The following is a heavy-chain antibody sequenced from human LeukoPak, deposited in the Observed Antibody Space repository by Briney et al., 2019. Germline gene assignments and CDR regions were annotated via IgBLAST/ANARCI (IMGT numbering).Heavy chain of an antibody. J-gene: IGHJ5*02. CDR1: GMTFSSFW. CDR2: IKPDVSEK. CDR3: ARRFGILDYYGSGSHGWFDP. Sequence: GGSLRLSCAASGMTFSSFWMSWVRQAPGKGLEWVAHIKPDVSEKYYLDSVKGRFTVSRDNAKNSLYLQMNSLRSEDTAVYYCARRFGILDYYGSGSHGWFDPWGQGTLVTVSS. D-gene: IGHD3-10*01. V-gene: IGHV3-7*03.